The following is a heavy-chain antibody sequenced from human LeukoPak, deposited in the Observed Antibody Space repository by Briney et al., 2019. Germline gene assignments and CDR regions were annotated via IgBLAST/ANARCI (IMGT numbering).Heavy chain of an antibody. D-gene: IGHD6-13*01. CDR2: ISGGGAST. Sequence: GGSLRLSCAASGFTFSNYPMSWVRQAPGKGLEWVSAISGGGASTYYTDSVKGRFTISRDNSKNTLYLQMNNLRAEDTAVYYCAREDSSSWPFDYWGQGTLVTVSS. V-gene: IGHV3-23*01. J-gene: IGHJ4*02. CDR3: AREDSSSWPFDY. CDR1: GFTFSNYP.